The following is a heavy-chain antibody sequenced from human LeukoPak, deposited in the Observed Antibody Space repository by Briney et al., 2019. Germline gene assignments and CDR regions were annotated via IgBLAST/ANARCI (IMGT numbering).Heavy chain of an antibody. V-gene: IGHV3-23*01. D-gene: IGHD1-1*01. J-gene: IGHJ3*02. CDR1: GFTFSSYA. Sequence: GGSLRLSCAASGFTFSSYAMSWVRQAPGKGLEWVSAISGSGGSTYYADSVKGRFTISRDNSKNTLYLQMNSLRAEDTAVYYCAKDQDPEYNWNVSYLRGDAFDIWGQGTMVTVSS. CDR2: ISGSGGST. CDR3: AKDQDPEYNWNVSYLRGDAFDI.